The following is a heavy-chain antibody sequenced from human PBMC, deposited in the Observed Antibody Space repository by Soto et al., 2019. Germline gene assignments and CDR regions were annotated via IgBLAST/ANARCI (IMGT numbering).Heavy chain of an antibody. D-gene: IGHD2-15*01. J-gene: IGHJ5*02. CDR3: ARDQVAVAGTDNWFDP. CDR2: ISTHNGYT. Sequence: QVQLVQSGAEVRKPGASVKVSCEASGYTFTAYGISWVRQAPGQGLEWMGWISTHNGYTKYAQKIQGRVTMTIDTSTSTAYMELRSLRSDDTAVYYCARDQVAVAGTDNWFDPWGQGTLVTVSS. CDR1: GYTFTAYG. V-gene: IGHV1-18*04.